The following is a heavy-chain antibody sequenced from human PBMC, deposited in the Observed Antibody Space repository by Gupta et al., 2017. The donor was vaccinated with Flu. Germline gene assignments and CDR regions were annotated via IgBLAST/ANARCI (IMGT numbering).Heavy chain of an antibody. CDR1: GFTFTDYH. Sequence: QVQLVQSGAEVKKPGASMKVSCKASGFTFTDYHIHWMRQAPGQGLEWMGWINLSSGGTNFAQKLQGRVTMARDTSIRTAYMDMASLRSDDTAVYFCARPSVPNTSGWFVFDSWGQGTLITVSS. V-gene: IGHV1-2*02. CDR2: INLSSGGT. J-gene: IGHJ4*02. CDR3: ARPSVPNTSGWFVFDS. D-gene: IGHD6-19*01.